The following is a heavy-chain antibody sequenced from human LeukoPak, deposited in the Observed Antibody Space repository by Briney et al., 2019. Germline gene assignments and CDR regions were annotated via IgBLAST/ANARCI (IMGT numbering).Heavy chain of an antibody. D-gene: IGHD3-9*01. CDR3: ARDLSYDILTPNWFDP. V-gene: IGHV3-21*01. CDR1: GFTFSSYS. Sequence: GGSLRLSCAASGFTFSSYSMNWVRQAPGKGLEWVSSISGSSSYIYYADSVKGRFTISRDNAKNSLYLQMNSLRAEDTAVYYCARDLSYDILTPNWFDPWGQGTLVTVSS. CDR2: ISGSSSYI. J-gene: IGHJ5*02.